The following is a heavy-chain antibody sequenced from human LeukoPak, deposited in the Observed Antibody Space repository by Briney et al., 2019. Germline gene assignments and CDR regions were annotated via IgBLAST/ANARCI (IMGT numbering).Heavy chain of an antibody. CDR2: IYYSGST. CDR1: GGSISSHY. J-gene: IGHJ6*03. CDR3: ARAGGGMVNYYYYYMDV. D-gene: IGHD2-8*01. V-gene: IGHV4-59*11. Sequence: SETLSLTCTVSGGSISSHYWSWIRQPPGKGLEWIGYIYYSGSTNYIPSLKSRVTISVDTSKNQFSLKLSSVTAADTAVYYCARAGGGMVNYYYYYMDVWGKGTTVTVSS.